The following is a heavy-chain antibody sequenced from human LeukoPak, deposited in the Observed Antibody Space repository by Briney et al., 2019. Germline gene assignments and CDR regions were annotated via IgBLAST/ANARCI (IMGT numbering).Heavy chain of an antibody. CDR1: GFTFSSYA. CDR2: ISGSGGST. V-gene: IGHV3-23*01. D-gene: IGHD3-22*01. CDR3: AKGGGRYDSSGYPYYFDY. J-gene: IGHJ4*02. Sequence: GGPLRLSCAASGFTFSSYAMSWVRQAPGKGLEWVSAISGSGGSTYYADSVKGRFTISRDNSKNTLYLQMNSLRAEDTAVYYCAKGGGRYDSSGYPYYFDYWGQGTLVTVSS.